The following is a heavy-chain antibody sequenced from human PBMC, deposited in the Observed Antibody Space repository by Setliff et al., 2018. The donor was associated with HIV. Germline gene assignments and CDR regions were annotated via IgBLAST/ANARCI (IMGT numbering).Heavy chain of an antibody. CDR3: VRVSCSSWYSIPRNYYYSMDV. CDR2: INHSGKT. V-gene: IGHV4-34*01. D-gene: IGHD6-13*01. Sequence: SETLSLTCAVYGGSFSGYCWSWIRQPPGKGLEWIGEINHSGKTKYNPSLKSRVTTSVDTSKNQFSLRLSSVTAADTAVYYCVRVSCSSWYSIPRNYYYSMDVWGEGTTVTVSS. CDR1: GGSFSGYC. J-gene: IGHJ6*03.